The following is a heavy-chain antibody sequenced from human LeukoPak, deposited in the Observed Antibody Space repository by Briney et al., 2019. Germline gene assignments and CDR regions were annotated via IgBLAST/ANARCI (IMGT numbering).Heavy chain of an antibody. CDR1: GFTFSSYW. CDR3: GRSHYFDSSGFFSYYYGLDV. J-gene: IGHJ6*02. CDR2: INSDGTSI. V-gene: IGHV3-74*01. D-gene: IGHD3-22*01. Sequence: GGSLRLSCAASGFTFSSYWVHWIRQVPGKGLVWVSRINSDGTSIRYADSVKGRFTISRDNAKNTLYLQMNSLRVEDTAVYYCGRSHYFDSSGFFSYYYGLDVWGRGTTVTVSS.